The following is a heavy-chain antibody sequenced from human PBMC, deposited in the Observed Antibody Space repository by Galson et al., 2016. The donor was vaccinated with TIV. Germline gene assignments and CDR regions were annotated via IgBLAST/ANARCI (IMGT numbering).Heavy chain of an antibody. J-gene: IGHJ4*02. V-gene: IGHV5-51*01. Sequence: SGAEVKKPGESLRISCKASEYFFGAYWIGWVRQMSGKGLEWMGIVYPGDSQTRYSPSFEGQVTLSVDKSISTAYLQWSSLRASDTAMYYCARLQGIGSGGYYGFWGQGTLVTVSS. CDR2: VYPGDSQT. CDR3: ARLQGIGSGGYYGF. D-gene: IGHD3-10*01. CDR1: EYFFGAYW.